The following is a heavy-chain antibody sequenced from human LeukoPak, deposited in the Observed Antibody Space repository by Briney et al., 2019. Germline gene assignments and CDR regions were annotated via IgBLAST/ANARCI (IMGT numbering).Heavy chain of an antibody. J-gene: IGHJ4*02. CDR3: ARVYSGSFDY. CDR2: IYYSGRT. V-gene: IGHV4-59*01. D-gene: IGHD1-26*01. CDR1: GGSISSYY. Sequence: SQTLSLTCTVSGGSISSYYWSWIRQPPGKGLEWIGYIYYSGRTNYNPSLKSRVTISVDTSKNQFSLKLSPVTAADTAVYYCARVYSGSFDYWGQGTLVTVSS.